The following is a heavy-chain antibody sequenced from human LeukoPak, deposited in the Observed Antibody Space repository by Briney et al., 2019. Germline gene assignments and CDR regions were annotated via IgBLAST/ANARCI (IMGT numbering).Heavy chain of an antibody. Sequence: PSETLSLTCAVYGGSFSGYYWSWIRQPPGKGLEWIGEINHSGSTNYNPSLKSRVTISVDTSKNQFSLKLSSVTAADTAVYYCARHACSSTSCYTGEWFDPWGQGTLVTVSS. CDR2: INHSGST. D-gene: IGHD2-2*02. J-gene: IGHJ5*02. CDR1: GGSFSGYY. CDR3: ARHACSSTSCYTGEWFDP. V-gene: IGHV4-34*01.